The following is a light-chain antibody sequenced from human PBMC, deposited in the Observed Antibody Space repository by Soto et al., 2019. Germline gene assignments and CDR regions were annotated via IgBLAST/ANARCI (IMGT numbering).Light chain of an antibody. CDR3: QKYNNWHPIT. CDR2: AAS. CDR1: QSVSGN. J-gene: IGKJ3*01. V-gene: IGKV3-15*01. Sequence: EIVMTQSPATLSVSPGERATLSCRASQSVSGNLACYQQQHGQAPSLLIYAASTRATGIPARFSGSGSGTEFNITISSRQSEDYDVYYCQKYNNWHPITFGLGTKEDIK.